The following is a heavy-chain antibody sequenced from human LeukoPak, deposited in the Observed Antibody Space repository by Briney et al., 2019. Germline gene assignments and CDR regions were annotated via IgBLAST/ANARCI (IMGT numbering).Heavy chain of an antibody. J-gene: IGHJ4*02. V-gene: IGHV3-7*03. Sequence: PGGSLRLSCAASGFTFSNYWMSWVRQAPGKGLEWVANIKQDGTEKYHADSVKGRFTISRDNAKNSLYLQMNSLRAEDTAVYYCASGRQLGYWGQGTLVTVSS. CDR3: ASGRQLGY. CDR1: GFTFSNYW. CDR2: IKQDGTEK. D-gene: IGHD6-13*01.